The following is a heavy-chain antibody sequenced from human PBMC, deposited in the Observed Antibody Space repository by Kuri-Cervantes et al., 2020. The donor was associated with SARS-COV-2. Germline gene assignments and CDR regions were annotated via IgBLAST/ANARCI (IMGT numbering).Heavy chain of an antibody. CDR3: ARDLRLGKSLDY. CDR1: GFSVTSND. D-gene: IGHD7-27*01. V-gene: IGHV3-11*04. J-gene: IGHJ4*02. CDR2: IGPSGTTK. Sequence: GESLKISCTASGFSVTSNDMSWVRQAPGKGLEWVSNIGPSGTTKYYADSVKGRFTISRDNAKNSLYLQMSSLRAEDTALYYCARDLRLGKSLDYWGQGTLVTVSS.